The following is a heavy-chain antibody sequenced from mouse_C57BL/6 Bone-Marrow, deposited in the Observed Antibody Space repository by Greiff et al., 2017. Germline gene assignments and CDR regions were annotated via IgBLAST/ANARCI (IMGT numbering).Heavy chain of an antibody. D-gene: IGHD2-4*01. CDR1: GYSFTGYF. CDR2: INPYNGDT. J-gene: IGHJ2*01. Sequence: EVKLMESGPELVKPGDSVKISCKASGYSFTGYFMNWVMQSHGKSLEWIGRINPYNGDTFYNQKFKGKATLTVDKSSSTAHMELRSLTSEDSAVYYCARSTMITAYYFDYWGQGTTLTVSS. CDR3: ARSTMITAYYFDY. V-gene: IGHV1-20*01.